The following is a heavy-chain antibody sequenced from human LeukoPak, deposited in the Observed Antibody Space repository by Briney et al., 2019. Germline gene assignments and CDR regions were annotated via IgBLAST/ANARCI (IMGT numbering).Heavy chain of an antibody. Sequence: GGSLRLSCAASRFTFSNYAMNWVRQAPGKGLEWVSFISTTSNYIYYADSVKGRFTISRDNAKNSLYLQMNSLRAEDTAVYYCARGWGYYSYHMDVWGQGTTVTVSS. D-gene: IGHD7-27*01. CDR1: RFTFSNYA. V-gene: IGHV3-21*01. CDR2: ISTTSNYI. CDR3: ARGWGYYSYHMDV. J-gene: IGHJ6*03.